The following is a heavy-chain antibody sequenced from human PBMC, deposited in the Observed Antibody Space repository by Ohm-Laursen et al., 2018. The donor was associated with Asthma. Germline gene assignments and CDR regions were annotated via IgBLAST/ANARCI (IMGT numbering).Heavy chain of an antibody. CDR3: ARDISDSYYYGMDV. J-gene: IGHJ6*02. Sequence: SLRLSCSASGFTFSDYYMSWIRQAPGKGLEWVSYISGSSSYTNYADSVKGRFTISRDNAKNSLYLQMNSLRAEDTAVYYCARDISDSYYYGMDVWGQGTTVTVSS. V-gene: IGHV3-11*06. CDR2: ISGSSSYT. CDR1: GFTFSDYY. D-gene: IGHD1-14*01.